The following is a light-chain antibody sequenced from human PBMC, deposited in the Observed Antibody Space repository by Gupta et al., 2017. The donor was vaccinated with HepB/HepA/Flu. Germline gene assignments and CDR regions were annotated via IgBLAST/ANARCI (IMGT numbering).Light chain of an antibody. J-gene: IGLJ3*02. V-gene: IGLV7-43*01. CDR1: TGAVTSRYY. Sequence: QPVVTQEPSLTMSPGGIVTRTCAFSTGAVTSRYYPNCFLQKPGQAPRSLIHSTDNKHSLTPDRFSGSLLGGKAALTLSGVQPEDEAEYYCLLDYRGAVGFGGGTRLTVL. CDR3: LLDYRGAVG. CDR2: STD.